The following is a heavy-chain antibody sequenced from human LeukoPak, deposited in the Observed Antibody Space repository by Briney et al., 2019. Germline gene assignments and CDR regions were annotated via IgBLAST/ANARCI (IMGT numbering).Heavy chain of an antibody. CDR1: GFTFSSYA. CDR3: AKVRGTGYRGYYFDY. V-gene: IGHV3-23*01. CDR2: ISGSGGST. Sequence: GGSLRLSSAASGFTFSSYAMSWVRQAPGKGLEWVSAISGSGGSTYYADSVKGRFTISRDNSKNTLYLQMNSLRAEDTAVYYCAKVRGTGYRGYYFDYWGQGTLVTVSS. D-gene: IGHD3-10*01. J-gene: IGHJ4*02.